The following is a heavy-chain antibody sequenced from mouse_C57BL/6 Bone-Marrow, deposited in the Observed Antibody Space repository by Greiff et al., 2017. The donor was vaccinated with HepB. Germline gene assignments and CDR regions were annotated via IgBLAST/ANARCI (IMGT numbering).Heavy chain of an antibody. D-gene: IGHD2-4*01. Sequence: VQLQQSGAELARPGASVKLSRKASGYTFTSYGISGVKQRTGQGLEWIGEIYPRSGNTYYNEKFKGKATLTADKSSSTAYMELLSLTSEDSAVYVCARGGDYDWFAYWGQGTLVTVSA. J-gene: IGHJ3*01. CDR2: IYPRSGNT. V-gene: IGHV1-81*01. CDR1: GYTFTSYG. CDR3: ARGGDYDWFAY.